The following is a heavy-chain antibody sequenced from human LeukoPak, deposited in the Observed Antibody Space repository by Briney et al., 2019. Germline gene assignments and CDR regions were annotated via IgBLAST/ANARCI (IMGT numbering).Heavy chain of an antibody. CDR2: ISTSSSII. J-gene: IGHJ6*03. CDR3: ARNYYYMDV. CDR1: GFTFSSYG. Sequence: GGSLRLSCTASGFTFSSYGMNWVRQAPGKGLEWLSYISTSSSIIYYADSVKGRFTISRDNAKNSLYLQMNSLRAEDTAVYYCARNYYYMDVWGQGTTVTVSS. V-gene: IGHV3-48*01.